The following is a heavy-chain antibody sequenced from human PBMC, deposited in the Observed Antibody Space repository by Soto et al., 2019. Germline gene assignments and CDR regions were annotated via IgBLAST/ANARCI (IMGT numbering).Heavy chain of an antibody. CDR2: IWYDGSNK. Sequence: PGGSVRLSCAASGFTFSSYGMHWVRQAPGKGLEWVAVIWYDGSNKYYADSVKGRFTISRDNSKNTLYLQMNSLRAEDTAVYYCATEPPVAGEIYFDSWGQGTLVTVS. V-gene: IGHV3-33*01. CDR1: GFTFSSYG. D-gene: IGHD6-19*01. CDR3: ATEPPVAGEIYFDS. J-gene: IGHJ4*02.